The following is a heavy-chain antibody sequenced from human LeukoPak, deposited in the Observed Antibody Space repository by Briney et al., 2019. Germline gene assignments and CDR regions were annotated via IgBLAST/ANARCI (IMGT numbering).Heavy chain of an antibody. D-gene: IGHD6-19*01. CDR3: ARVLRGRSGWYLNFDY. CDR1: GYTFTGYY. V-gene: IGHV1-2*02. J-gene: IGHJ4*02. Sequence: ASVKVSCKASGYTFTGYYIHWVRQAPGQGLEWMGWINPNINGTNYAQKFQGRVTMTGDRSISTAYMELSRLRSDDTAVYYCARVLRGRSGWYLNFDYWGQGTLVTVSS. CDR2: INPNINGT.